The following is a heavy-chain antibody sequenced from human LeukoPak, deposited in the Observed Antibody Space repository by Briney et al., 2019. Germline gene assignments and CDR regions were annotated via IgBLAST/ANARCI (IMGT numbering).Heavy chain of an antibody. D-gene: IGHD1-14*01. Sequence: ASVKVSCKASGYTFTSYYMHWVRQAPGQGLEWMGIINPSGGSTSYAQKFQGRVTMTRDMSTSTVYMELSSLRSEDTAVYYCARDPGVGIWPDQYYFDYWGQGTLVTVSS. CDR3: ARDPGVGIWPDQYYFDY. V-gene: IGHV1-46*01. J-gene: IGHJ4*02. CDR2: INPSGGST. CDR1: GYTFTSYY.